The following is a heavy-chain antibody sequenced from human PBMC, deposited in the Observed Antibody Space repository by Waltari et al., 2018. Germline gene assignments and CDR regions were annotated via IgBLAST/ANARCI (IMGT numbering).Heavy chain of an antibody. V-gene: IGHV3-30*01. J-gene: IGHJ4*02. D-gene: IGHD3-22*01. CDR2: ISYDGSNK. Sequence: QVQLVESGGGVVQPGRSLRLSCAASGFTFSSYAMHWVRQAPGKGLEWVAVISYDGSNKYYADSVKGRFTISRDNSKNTLYLQMNSLRAEDTAVYYCASNYYDSSGYRYYFDYWGQGTLVTVSS. CDR1: GFTFSSYA. CDR3: ASNYYDSSGYRYYFDY.